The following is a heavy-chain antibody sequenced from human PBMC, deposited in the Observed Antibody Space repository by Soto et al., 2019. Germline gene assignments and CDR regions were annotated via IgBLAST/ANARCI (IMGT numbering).Heavy chain of an antibody. J-gene: IGHJ4*02. Sequence: EVQLVESGGGLVQPGGSLKLSCAASGFTFSGSAMHWVRQASGKGLEWVGRIRSKANSYATAYAASVKGRFTISRDDSKNTAYLQMNSLKTEDTAVYYCTIRSIAVAEDYWGQGTLVTVSS. CDR1: GFTFSGSA. CDR2: IRSKANSYAT. D-gene: IGHD6-19*01. V-gene: IGHV3-73*02. CDR3: TIRSIAVAEDY.